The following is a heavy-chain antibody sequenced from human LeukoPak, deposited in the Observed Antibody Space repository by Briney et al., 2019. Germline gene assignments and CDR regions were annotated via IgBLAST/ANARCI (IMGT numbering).Heavy chain of an antibody. Sequence: GGSLRLSCTASGFTFGDYDMSWVRQASGKGLEWVGRIRSTANNYATAYSASVQGRFTISRDDSKNTAYLQMDSLKTEDTAVYYCTRLDDITPYYFKGFDYWGQGTLVTVSS. D-gene: IGHD3-22*01. CDR3: TRLDDITPYYFKGFDY. J-gene: IGHJ4*02. CDR1: GFTFGDYD. CDR2: IRSTANNYAT. V-gene: IGHV3-73*01.